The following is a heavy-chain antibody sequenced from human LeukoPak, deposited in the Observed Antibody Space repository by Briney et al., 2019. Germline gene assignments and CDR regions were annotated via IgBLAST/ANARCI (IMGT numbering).Heavy chain of an antibody. Sequence: SETLSLTCTVSGGSISSGDYYWSWIRQHPTKGLEWIGYICYSGTAYYHPSLKSRVSISVDTSENQFSLKLSSVTAADTAVYYCASVREASISPYFDYWGQGTLVTVSS. CDR1: GGSISSGDYY. CDR3: ASVREASISPYFDY. J-gene: IGHJ4*02. D-gene: IGHD2/OR15-2a*01. V-gene: IGHV4-31*03. CDR2: ICYSGTA.